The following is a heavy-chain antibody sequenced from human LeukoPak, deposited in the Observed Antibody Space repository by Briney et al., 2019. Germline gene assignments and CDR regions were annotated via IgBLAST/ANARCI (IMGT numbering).Heavy chain of an antibody. V-gene: IGHV4-59*01. CDR2: IYHNGKT. CDR1: GGSISSYY. Sequence: PSETLSLTCTVSGGSISSYYWSWIRRPPGKGLEWIGYIYHNGKTNYNPSLTSRLTISLDTSKTQFSLNLISMTAADTAIYYCARASEGIGFFDYWGQGILVTVSS. CDR3: ARASEGIGFFDY. D-gene: IGHD2-2*03. J-gene: IGHJ4*02.